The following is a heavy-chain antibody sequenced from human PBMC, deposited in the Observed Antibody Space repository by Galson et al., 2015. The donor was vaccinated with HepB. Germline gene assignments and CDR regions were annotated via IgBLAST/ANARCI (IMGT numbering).Heavy chain of an antibody. CDR2: AYYRSEWST. J-gene: IGHJ4*02. CDR1: GDSVTSNHAT. D-gene: IGHD3-16*01. CDR3: ARGSEGGGLDY. V-gene: IGHV6-1*01. Sequence: CAISGDSVTSNHATWNWIRQSPSRGLEWLGRAYYRSEWSTDRAASVKSRISINADTSKNQFSLQLNSVTPDETAVYYCARGSEGGGLDYWGQGTLVTVSS.